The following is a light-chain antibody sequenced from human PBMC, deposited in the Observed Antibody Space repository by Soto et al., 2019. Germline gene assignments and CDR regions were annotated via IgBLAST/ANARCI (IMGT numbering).Light chain of an antibody. CDR2: DAS. CDR3: QQRSNWLT. J-gene: IGKJ4*01. CDR1: QSVSSY. V-gene: IGKV3-11*01. Sequence: EIVLTQSLATLSLSPGERANLSCRASQSVSSYIAWYQQKPGQAPRLLIYDASNRATGIPARFSGSGSGTYFTLTISSLEPEDFAVYYCQQRSNWLTFGGGTKVEIK.